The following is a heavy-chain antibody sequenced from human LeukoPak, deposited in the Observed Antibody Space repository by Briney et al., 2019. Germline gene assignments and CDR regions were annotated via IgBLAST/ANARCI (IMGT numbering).Heavy chain of an antibody. J-gene: IGHJ4*02. D-gene: IGHD6-19*01. Sequence: GGSLRLSCAASGFTFSSYAMSWVRQAPGKGLEWVSAISGSGGSTYCADSVKGRFTISSDNSKSTLYLQMNSLRAEDTAVYYCAKGVKSSGWYPQIDYWGQGTLVTVSS. CDR2: ISGSGGST. CDR1: GFTFSSYA. CDR3: AKGVKSSGWYPQIDY. V-gene: IGHV3-23*01.